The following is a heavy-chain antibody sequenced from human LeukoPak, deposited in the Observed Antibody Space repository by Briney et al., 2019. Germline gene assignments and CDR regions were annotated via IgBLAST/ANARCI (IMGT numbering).Heavy chain of an antibody. J-gene: IGHJ6*03. CDR1: GGSISSYY. CDR3: ARVKRDIVVAPAATSRFYYYYYMDV. D-gene: IGHD2-2*01. CDR2: IYYSGST. Sequence: PSETLSLTCTVSGGSISSYYWSWIRQPPGKGLERIGYIYYSGSTNYNPSLKSRVTISVDTSKNQFSLKLSSVTAADTAVYSCARVKRDIVVAPAATSRFYYYYYMDVWGKGTTVTVSS. V-gene: IGHV4-59*01.